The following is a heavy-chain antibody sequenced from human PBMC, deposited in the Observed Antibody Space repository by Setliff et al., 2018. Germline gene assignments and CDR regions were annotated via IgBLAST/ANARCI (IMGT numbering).Heavy chain of an antibody. D-gene: IGHD3-10*01. CDR3: ARALLLWFGEFPYYFDY. V-gene: IGHV4-39*07. J-gene: IGHJ4*02. CDR2: IYYSGST. Sequence: SETLSLTCTVSSGSISSSSYYLGWIRQPPGKGLEWIGSIYYSGSTYYNPSLKSRVTISVDTSKNQFSLKLSSVTAADTAVYYCARALLLWFGEFPYYFDYWGQGTLVTVSS. CDR1: SGSISSSSYY.